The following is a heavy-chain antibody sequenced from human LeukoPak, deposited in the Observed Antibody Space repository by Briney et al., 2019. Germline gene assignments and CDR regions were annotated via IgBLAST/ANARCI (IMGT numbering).Heavy chain of an antibody. J-gene: IGHJ3*01. CDR3: AREEHRLAEAGTSAFDL. D-gene: IGHD6-13*01. CDR2: INRDGGLT. CDR1: GFTFSENW. Sequence: PGGSLRLSCVASGFTFSENWMHWVRQAPGKGLAWVSHINRDGGLTNYAASVKGRSTISRDNARNTVYLQMSSLRVEDTAIYFCAREEHRLAEAGTSAFDLGGQGTLVTVSP. V-gene: IGHV3-74*01.